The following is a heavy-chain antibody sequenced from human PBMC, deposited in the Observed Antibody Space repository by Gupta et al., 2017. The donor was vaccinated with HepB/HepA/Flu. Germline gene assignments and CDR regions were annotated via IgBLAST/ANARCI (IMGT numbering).Heavy chain of an antibody. CDR3: ARVGGEDRLADY. Sequence: QVQLLESGGGVVQPGRSLRLSCAASGFTFSSYGMHWVRQGPGKGLEWVAIIWYDGSNKFYAESVKGRFTISRDNSKNTLYLQVNSLRAEDTAIYYCARVGGEDRLADYWGQGTLVTVSS. D-gene: IGHD3-16*01. J-gene: IGHJ4*02. CDR2: IWYDGSNK. V-gene: IGHV3-33*01. CDR1: GFTFSSYG.